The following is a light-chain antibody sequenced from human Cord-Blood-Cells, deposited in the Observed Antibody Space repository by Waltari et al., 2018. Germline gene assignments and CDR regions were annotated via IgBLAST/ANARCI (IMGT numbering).Light chain of an antibody. J-gene: IGLJ2*01. V-gene: IGLV3-25*03. CDR3: QSADSSGTYVV. CDR1: ALPKKY. Sequence: SYALTQPPSVSVSPGQTARITCSGDALPKKYAYWYQQKPGQAPVLVIYKDSERPSGIPERFSGSSSGTTVTLTISGVQAEDEADYYCQSADSSGTYVVFGGGTKLTVL. CDR2: KDS.